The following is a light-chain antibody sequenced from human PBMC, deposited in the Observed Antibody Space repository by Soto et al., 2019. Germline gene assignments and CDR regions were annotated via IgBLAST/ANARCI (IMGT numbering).Light chain of an antibody. V-gene: IGKV3-11*01. CDR1: QSVSSY. Sequence: EIVLTQTPDTLSSSTGERATLSCRASQSVSSYLAWYQQKPGQAPRLLIYDASNRATGIPARFSGSGSGTDFTLTISSLEPEDFAVYYCQQRSNWPITFGQGTRLEV. CDR3: QQRSNWPIT. J-gene: IGKJ5*01. CDR2: DAS.